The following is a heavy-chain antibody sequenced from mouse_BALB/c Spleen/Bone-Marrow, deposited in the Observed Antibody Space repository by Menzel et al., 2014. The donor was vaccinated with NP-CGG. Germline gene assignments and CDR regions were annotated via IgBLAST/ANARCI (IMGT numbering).Heavy chain of an antibody. V-gene: IGHV14-3*02. J-gene: IGHJ2*01. CDR3: ARYRLGTYFDY. Sequence: VQLQQSGAELVKPGASVKLSCTASGFNIKDTYMHWVKQRPEQGLEWNGRIDPANGNTKYDPKFQGKATITADTSSNTAYLQLSSLTSEDTAVYYCARYRLGTYFDYWGQGTTLTVSS. D-gene: IGHD2-14*01. CDR1: GFNIKDTY. CDR2: IDPANGNT.